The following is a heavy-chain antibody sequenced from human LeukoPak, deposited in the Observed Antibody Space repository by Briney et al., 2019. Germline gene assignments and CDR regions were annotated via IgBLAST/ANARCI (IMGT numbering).Heavy chain of an antibody. CDR2: ISASDGHT. CDR3: AGDQHTGSQKISDY. CDR1: GYTLINYG. D-gene: IGHD2-21*01. V-gene: IGHV1-18*01. Sequence: ASVKVSCKASGYTLINYGFSWVRQAPGQGLEWMGWISASDGHTNNAQKFQGRLTMTTDTSTSTAYMELRSLRSDDTAVYFCAGDQHTGSQKISDYWGQGTLVTVSS. J-gene: IGHJ4*02.